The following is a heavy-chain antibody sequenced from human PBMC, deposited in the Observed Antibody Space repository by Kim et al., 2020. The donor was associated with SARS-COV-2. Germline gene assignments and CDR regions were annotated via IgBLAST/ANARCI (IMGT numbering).Heavy chain of an antibody. CDR1: GGSISSSRFY. CDR3: ARREDYFDSSGYRSHLDP. CDR2: IYYSGIT. Sequence: SETLSLTCTXSGGSISSSRFYWGWIRQPPGKGLEWIGSIYYSGITYYNPSLKSRVTISVDTSKNQFSLKLSSVTAADTAVYYCARREDYFDSSGYRSHLDPWGQGTLVTVSS. V-gene: IGHV4-39*01. J-gene: IGHJ5*02. D-gene: IGHD3-22*01.